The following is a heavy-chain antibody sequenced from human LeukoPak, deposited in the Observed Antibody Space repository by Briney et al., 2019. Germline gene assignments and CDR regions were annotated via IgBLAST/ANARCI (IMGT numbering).Heavy chain of an antibody. V-gene: IGHV1-46*01. CDR3: ARDGTYYYDSSGSRGLDY. J-gene: IGHJ4*02. D-gene: IGHD3-22*01. CDR1: GYTFTSYY. Sequence: ASVKVSCKASGYTFTSYYMHWVRQAPGQGLEWMGIINPSGGSTSYAQKFQGRVTMTRDMSTSTVYMELGSLRSEDTAVYYCARDGTYYYDSSGSRGLDYWGQGTLVTVSS. CDR2: INPSGGST.